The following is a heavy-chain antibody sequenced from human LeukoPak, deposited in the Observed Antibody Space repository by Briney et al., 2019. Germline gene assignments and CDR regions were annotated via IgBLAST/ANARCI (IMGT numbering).Heavy chain of an antibody. CDR3: ARYYDSSGYVDY. D-gene: IGHD3-22*01. V-gene: IGHV4-39*01. Sequence: PSETLSLTCTVSGGSISSSSYYWGWIRQPPGKGLEWIGSIYYSGSTYHNPSLKSRVTISVDTSKNQFSLKLSSVTAADTAVYYCARYYDSSGYVDYWGQGTLVTVSS. CDR1: GGSISSSSYY. CDR2: IYYSGST. J-gene: IGHJ4*02.